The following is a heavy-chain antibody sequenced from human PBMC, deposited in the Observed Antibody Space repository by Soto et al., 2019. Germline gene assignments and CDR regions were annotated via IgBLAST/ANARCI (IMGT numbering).Heavy chain of an antibody. Sequence: ASVKVSCKSSGYTFTSYDINWVRQATGQGLEWMGWMNPNSGNTGYAQKFQGRVTMTRNTSISTAYMELSSLRSEDTAVYYCAVGATHGSHYYYYGTDVRGKGTTVTVSS. V-gene: IGHV1-8*01. CDR2: MNPNSGNT. CDR3: AVGATHGSHYYYYGTDV. D-gene: IGHD1-26*01. CDR1: GYTFTSYD. J-gene: IGHJ6*04.